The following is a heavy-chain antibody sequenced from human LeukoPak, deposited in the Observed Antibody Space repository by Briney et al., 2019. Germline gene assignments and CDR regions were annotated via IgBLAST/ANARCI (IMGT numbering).Heavy chain of an antibody. D-gene: IGHD4-17*01. J-gene: IGHJ4*02. CDR2: ISRSGTST. Sequence: GGSLRLSCAASGFTLSSYEMNWVRQAPGKGLEWISYISRSGTSTLYADSVKGRFTISRDNAKNSLYLLMNSLRAEDTAVYYCATRPYGDYAPYWGQGTLVTISS. CDR3: ATRPYGDYAPY. V-gene: IGHV3-48*03. CDR1: GFTLSSYE.